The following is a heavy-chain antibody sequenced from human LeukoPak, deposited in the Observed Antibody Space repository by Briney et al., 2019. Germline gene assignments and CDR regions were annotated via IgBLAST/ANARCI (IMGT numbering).Heavy chain of an antibody. CDR2: IYYSGST. CDR3: ARNFDSSGYYVYFDY. CDR1: GASISSYY. V-gene: IGHV4-59*01. D-gene: IGHD3-22*01. Sequence: PSETLSLTCNASGASISSYYWSWIRQPPGKELEWIGYIYYSGSTSYNPSLTSRVTMSVDTSKNQFSLNLSSVTAADTAVYYCARNFDSSGYYVYFDYWGQGALVTVSS. J-gene: IGHJ4*02.